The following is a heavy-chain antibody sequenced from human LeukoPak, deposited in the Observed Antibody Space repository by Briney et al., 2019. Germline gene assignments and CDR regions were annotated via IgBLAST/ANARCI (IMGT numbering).Heavy chain of an antibody. CDR3: ARERYSSSSPPDAFDI. CDR1: GGSFSGYY. CDR2: IYTSGST. Sequence: SETLSLTCAVYGGSFSGYYWSWIRQPAGKGLEWIGRIYTSGSTNYNPSLKSRVTISVDTSKNQFSLKLSSVTAADTAVYYCARERYSSSSPPDAFDIWGQGTMVTVSS. D-gene: IGHD6-6*01. J-gene: IGHJ3*02. V-gene: IGHV4-4*07.